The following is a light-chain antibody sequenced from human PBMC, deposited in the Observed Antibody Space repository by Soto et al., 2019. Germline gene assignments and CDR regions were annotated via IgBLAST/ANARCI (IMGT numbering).Light chain of an antibody. Sequence: EIVMTQSPATLSVSPGERATLSCRASQSVSSNLAWYQQKPGQAPRLLIYGASTRATGISARFSGSGSWTEFTLTISSLQSEDFSVYYCQQYNNSFGQGTRLEIK. CDR3: QQYNNS. J-gene: IGKJ5*01. CDR2: GAS. CDR1: QSVSSN. V-gene: IGKV3-15*01.